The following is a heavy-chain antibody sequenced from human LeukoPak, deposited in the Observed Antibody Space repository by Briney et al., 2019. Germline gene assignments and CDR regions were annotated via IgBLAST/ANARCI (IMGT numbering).Heavy chain of an antibody. CDR2: IYYSGST. D-gene: IGHD6-13*01. CDR1: GGSISSYY. Sequence: SETLSLTCTVSGGSISSYYWSWIRQPPGKGLEWIGYIYYSGSTNYNPSLKSRVTVSVDTSKNQFSLKLSSVTAADTAVYYCARVSKQQLVYYFDYWGQGTLVTVSS. CDR3: ARVSKQQLVYYFDY. J-gene: IGHJ4*02. V-gene: IGHV4-59*01.